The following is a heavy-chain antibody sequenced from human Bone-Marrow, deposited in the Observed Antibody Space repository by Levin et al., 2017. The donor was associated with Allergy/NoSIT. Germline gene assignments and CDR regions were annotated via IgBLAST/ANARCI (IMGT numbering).Heavy chain of an antibody. CDR1: GFRFYDFW. CDR3: ARRGILVGASGWGYGMDV. J-gene: IGHJ6*02. CDR2: IKPDESDK. D-gene: IGHD1-26*01. Sequence: PGGSLRLSCAASGFRFYDFWMTWVRQAPGKGLEWVANIKPDESDKYYVDSVKGRFTISRDNAKNSLYLQMNSLRVDDTAVYYCARRGILVGASGWGYGMDVWGQGTTVTVSS. V-gene: IGHV3-7*01.